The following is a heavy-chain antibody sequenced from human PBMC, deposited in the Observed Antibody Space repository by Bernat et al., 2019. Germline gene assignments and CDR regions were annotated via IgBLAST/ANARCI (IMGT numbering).Heavy chain of an antibody. V-gene: IGHV3-74*01. Sequence: EVQLVESGGALVQSGGSLRLSCAASGFTFSNYWMHWVRQAPGKGLVWVALINGDGSATNYADSVKGRFTISRDNAKITLYLQMNSLRAEDTAVYYCARNSGDSYGSKDYWGQGTLVTVAS. CDR1: GFTFSNYW. CDR3: ARNSGDSYGSKDY. J-gene: IGHJ4*02. CDR2: INGDGSAT. D-gene: IGHD5-18*01.